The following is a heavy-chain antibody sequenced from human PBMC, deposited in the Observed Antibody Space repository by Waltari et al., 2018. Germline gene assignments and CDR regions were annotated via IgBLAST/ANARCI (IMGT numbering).Heavy chain of an antibody. Sequence: QLMQSGAEVKKPGASVRVSCKASGYTFTSYGINWVRQAPGRGLEWMGWISGYNGNRNYAQSLQGRISMTTDTSTSTAYMELRSLTSDDTAVYYGARDRGPSAVTSFDSWGQGTLVTVSP. CDR3: ARDRGPSAVTSFDS. CDR2: ISGYNGNR. J-gene: IGHJ4*02. CDR1: GYTFTSYG. D-gene: IGHD4-17*01. V-gene: IGHV1-18*01.